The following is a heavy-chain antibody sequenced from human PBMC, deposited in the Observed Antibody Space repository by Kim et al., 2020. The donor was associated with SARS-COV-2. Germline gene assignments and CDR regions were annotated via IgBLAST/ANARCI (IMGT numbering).Heavy chain of an antibody. D-gene: IGHD6-19*01. CDR3: AKDWSGWYGGGPYYFDY. V-gene: IGHV3-9*01. J-gene: IGHJ4*02. Sequence: VKCRVTNSRENAKNPLYLQMNSLRAEDTALYYCAKDWSGWYGGGPYYFDYWGQGTLVTVSS.